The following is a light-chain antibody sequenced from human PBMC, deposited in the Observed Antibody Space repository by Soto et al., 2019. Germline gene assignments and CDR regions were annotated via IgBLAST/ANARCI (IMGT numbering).Light chain of an antibody. J-gene: IGKJ5*01. CDR2: LGS. Sequence: IVMTQARLSLPVTPGEPASMSCRSIHSLLYSNAYNYIDWYLQKPGQSPQLLIYLGSHRASGVPDRFSGSGSGTNFTLKINRVEAEDVGIYYCMQGRESLTFGQGTRLEI. CDR3: MQGRESLT. CDR1: HSLLYSNAYNY. V-gene: IGKV2-28*01.